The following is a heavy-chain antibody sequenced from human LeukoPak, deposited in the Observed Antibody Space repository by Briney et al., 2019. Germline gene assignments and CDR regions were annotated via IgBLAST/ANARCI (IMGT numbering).Heavy chain of an antibody. CDR1: GFTFDDYA. CDR2: ISWNSGSI. CDR3: ASRDY. J-gene: IGHJ4*02. Sequence: GGSLRLSCAASGFTFDDYAMPWVRQAPGKGLEWVLGISWNSGSIGYADSVKGRFTISRDNAKNSLYLQMNSLRAEDTALYYCASRDYWGQGTLVTVSS. V-gene: IGHV3-9*01.